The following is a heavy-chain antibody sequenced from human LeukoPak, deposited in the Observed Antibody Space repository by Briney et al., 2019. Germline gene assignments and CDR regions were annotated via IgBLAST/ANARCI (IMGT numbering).Heavy chain of an antibody. CDR3: ARVTGYMIEDYFDY. V-gene: IGHV4-59*01. CDR1: GGSISSYY. CDR2: IYYSGST. D-gene: IGHD3-22*01. Sequence: SETLSLTCTVPGGSISSYYWSWIRQPPGKGLEWIGYIYYSGSTNYNPSLKSRVTISVETSKNQFSLKLSSVTAADTAVYYCARVTGYMIEDYFDYWGQGTLVTVSS. J-gene: IGHJ4*02.